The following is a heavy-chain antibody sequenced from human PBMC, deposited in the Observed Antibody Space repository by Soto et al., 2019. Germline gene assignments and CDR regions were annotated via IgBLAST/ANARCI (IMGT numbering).Heavy chain of an antibody. V-gene: IGHV4-61*01. CDR2: VYYTGST. CDR3: ARWSGSSFTFDY. Sequence: NPSETLSLTCTVSGGPVSSGSSYWSWIRQPPEKGLEWIGFVYYTGSTNYNPSLKSRVTVSVDTYKNQFSLHLSSVTAADTAVYFCARWSGSSFTFDYWGQGTPVTVSS. CDR1: GGPVSSGSSY. D-gene: IGHD3-3*01. J-gene: IGHJ4*02.